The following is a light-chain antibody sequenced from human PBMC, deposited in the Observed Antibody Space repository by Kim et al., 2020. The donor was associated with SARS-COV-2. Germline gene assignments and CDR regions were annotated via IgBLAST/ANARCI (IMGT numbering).Light chain of an antibody. CDR1: DSGSKS. CDR2: YDS. V-gene: IGLV3-21*04. Sequence: ALEKTDRITFGGKDSGSKSMLRYQRKPGQDPVMVIYYDSERPSGIPERVSGSNSGNTATLTISRVEAGDEADYYCQVWDSSSDNRVFGGGTQLTVL. CDR3: QVWDSSSDNRV. J-gene: IGLJ3*02.